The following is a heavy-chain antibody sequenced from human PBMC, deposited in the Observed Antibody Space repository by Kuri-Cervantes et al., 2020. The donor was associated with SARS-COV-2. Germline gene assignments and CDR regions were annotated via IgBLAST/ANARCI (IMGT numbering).Heavy chain of an antibody. V-gene: IGHV4-39*07. CDR1: GGSISSSSYY. CDR2: IYHSGST. D-gene: IGHD4-11*01. J-gene: IGHJ4*02. Sequence: ESLKISCTVSGGSISSSSYYWGWIRQPPGKGLEWIGSIYHSGSTYYNPSLKSRVTVSVDTSKNQFSLKLSSVTAADTAVYYCARLGGSVTTDEIDYWGQGTLVTVSS. CDR3: ARLGGSVTTDEIDY.